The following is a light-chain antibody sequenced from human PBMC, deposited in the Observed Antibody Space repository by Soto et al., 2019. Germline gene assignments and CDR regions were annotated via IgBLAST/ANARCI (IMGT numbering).Light chain of an antibody. Sequence: DIVMTQSPDSLAVSLGERATINCKSSQSVLYSSTNKNYLSWYQQKPGQTPKLLIYWASTRESGVPDRFSGSGSGTEFTLTISSLQSEDFAVYYCQHYKTWPPPWTFGQGTKV. CDR1: QSVLYSSTNKNY. J-gene: IGKJ1*01. V-gene: IGKV4-1*01. CDR2: WAS. CDR3: QHYKTWPPPWT.